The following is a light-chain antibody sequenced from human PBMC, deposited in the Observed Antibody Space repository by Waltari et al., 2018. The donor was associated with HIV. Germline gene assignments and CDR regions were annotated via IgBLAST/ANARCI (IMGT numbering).Light chain of an antibody. CDR3: ATWDGSLNGV. J-gene: IGLJ3*02. CDR2: SDN. Sequence: QSVLTQAPSASGTPGQRVIISCSGSSSNIGRNTVSWYQQLPGTAPKLLIFSDNRRPSGIPARFSGSKSGTSASLAISGLQIEDEGDYFCATWDGSLNGVFGGGTKLTVL. CDR1: SSNIGRNT. V-gene: IGLV1-44*01.